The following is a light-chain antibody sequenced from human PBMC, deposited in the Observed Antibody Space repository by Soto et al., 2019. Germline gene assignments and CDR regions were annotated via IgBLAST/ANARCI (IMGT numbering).Light chain of an antibody. Sequence: DIQMTQSPSSLSASVGDRDTITCRASQSISSYLNWYQQKPGKAPKLLIYAASSLQSGVPSRFSGSGSGTDFTLSISSLQPEDFATYYCQQSYSTPYTFGQGTKVDI. V-gene: IGKV1-39*01. CDR1: QSISSY. CDR2: AAS. CDR3: QQSYSTPYT. J-gene: IGKJ2*01.